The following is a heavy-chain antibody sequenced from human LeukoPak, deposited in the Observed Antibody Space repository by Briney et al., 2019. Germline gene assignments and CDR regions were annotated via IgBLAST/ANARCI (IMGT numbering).Heavy chain of an antibody. D-gene: IGHD5-24*01. CDR2: IYYSGTT. CDR1: GGSISNYY. CDR3: ARDGYSSGYLDY. J-gene: IGHJ4*02. V-gene: IGHV4-59*12. Sequence: SETLSLTCTVFGGSISNYYWSWIRQPPGKGLEWIGYIYYSGTTKYNPSLQSRVTISVDTSKNQFSLKVRSVTAADTAVYYCARDGYSSGYLDYWGQGTLVTVSS.